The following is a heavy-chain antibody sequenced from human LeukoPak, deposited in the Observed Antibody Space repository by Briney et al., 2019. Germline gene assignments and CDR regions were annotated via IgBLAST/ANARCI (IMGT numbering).Heavy chain of an antibody. Sequence: ASVKVSCKASGYTFTGYYMHWVRQAPGQGLEWMGWINPNSGGTNYAQKFQGRVTMTRDTSISTAYMELSRLRSDDTAVYYCARGAEEITMIVVADDAFDIWGQGTMVTVSS. V-gene: IGHV1-2*02. CDR1: GYTFTGYY. D-gene: IGHD3-22*01. CDR3: ARGAEEITMIVVADDAFDI. J-gene: IGHJ3*02. CDR2: INPNSGGT.